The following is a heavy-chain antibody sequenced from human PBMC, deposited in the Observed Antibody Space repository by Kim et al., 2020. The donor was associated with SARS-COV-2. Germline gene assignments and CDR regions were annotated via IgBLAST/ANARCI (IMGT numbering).Heavy chain of an antibody. CDR1: GGTFSSYT. D-gene: IGHD2-2*01. Sequence: SVKVSCKASGGTFSSYTISWVRQAPGQGLEWMGRIIPILGIANYAQKFQGRVTITADKSTSTAYMELSSLRSEDTAVYYCARDRGIGPGYCSSTSCYFGDNYFDYWGQGTLVTVSS. J-gene: IGHJ4*02. V-gene: IGHV1-69*04. CDR2: IIPILGIA. CDR3: ARDRGIGPGYCSSTSCYFGDNYFDY.